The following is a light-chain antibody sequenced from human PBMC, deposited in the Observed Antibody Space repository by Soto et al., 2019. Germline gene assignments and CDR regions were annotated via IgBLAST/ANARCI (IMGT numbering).Light chain of an antibody. Sequence: QSVLTQPPSASGTPGQTVTISCSGSSSNIGRYYVYWYQHLPGTAPTLFIYRDNQRPSGVPDRFSGSKSGTSASLAISGLRSEDDADYYCAAWDDSLSGPVFGGGTKLTVL. CDR3: AAWDDSLSGPV. J-gene: IGLJ2*01. CDR2: RDN. V-gene: IGLV1-47*01. CDR1: SSNIGRYY.